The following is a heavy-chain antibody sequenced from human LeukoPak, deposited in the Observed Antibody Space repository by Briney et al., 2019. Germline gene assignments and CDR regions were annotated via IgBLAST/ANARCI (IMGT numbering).Heavy chain of an antibody. J-gene: IGHJ4*02. V-gene: IGHV3-21*01. D-gene: IGHD4-17*01. CDR1: GFTFSSYS. CDR3: ARDRYGDWAFDY. Sequence: GGSLRLSCAASGFTFSSYSMNWVRQAPGKGLEWVSSISSSSSYIYYADSVKGRFTISRDNAKNSLYLQMNSLRAEDTAVYYCARDRYGDWAFDYWGQGTLVTVSS. CDR2: ISSSSSYI.